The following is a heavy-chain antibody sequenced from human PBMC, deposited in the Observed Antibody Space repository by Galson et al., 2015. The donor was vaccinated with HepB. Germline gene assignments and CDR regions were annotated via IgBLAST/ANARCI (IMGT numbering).Heavy chain of an antibody. D-gene: IGHD6-13*01. CDR2: ISGSGGST. V-gene: IGHV3-23*01. CDR1: GFTFSSYA. CDR3: AKDDDIAAAQLQYYFDY. J-gene: IGHJ4*02. Sequence: SLRLSCAASGFTFSSYAMSWVRQAPGKGLEWVSAISGSGGSTYYADSVKGRFTISRDNSKNTLYLQMNSLRAEDTAVYYCAKDDDIAAAQLQYYFDYWGQGTLVTVSS.